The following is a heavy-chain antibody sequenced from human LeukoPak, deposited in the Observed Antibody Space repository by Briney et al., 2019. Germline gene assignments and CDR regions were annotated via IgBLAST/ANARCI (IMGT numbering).Heavy chain of an antibody. CDR2: LSTRGNT. Sequence: SETLSLTCSVSGASVSSGNYFWTWIRQPTGKGLEWIGRLSTRGNTNYNPSLENRVTISGDTSKNQFSLQLRSVTAADTAVYYCTRALCINGVCEWFDPWGQGTLVTVSS. CDR1: GASVSSGNYF. J-gene: IGHJ5*02. D-gene: IGHD2-8*01. V-gene: IGHV4-61*02. CDR3: TRALCINGVCEWFDP.